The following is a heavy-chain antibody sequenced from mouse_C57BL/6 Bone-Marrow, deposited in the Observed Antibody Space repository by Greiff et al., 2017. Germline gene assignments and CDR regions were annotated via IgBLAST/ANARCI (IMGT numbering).Heavy chain of an antibody. CDR1: GYTFTSYW. Sequence: VQLQQPGAELVMPGASVKLSCKASGYTFTSYWMHWVKQRPGQGLEWIGEIDPSDSYTNYNQKFKGKSTLTVDKSSSTAYMQLSSLTSEDSAVYYCARVTTVVADWYFDVWGTGTTVTVSS. CDR2: IDPSDSYT. J-gene: IGHJ1*03. V-gene: IGHV1-69*01. D-gene: IGHD1-1*01. CDR3: ARVTTVVADWYFDV.